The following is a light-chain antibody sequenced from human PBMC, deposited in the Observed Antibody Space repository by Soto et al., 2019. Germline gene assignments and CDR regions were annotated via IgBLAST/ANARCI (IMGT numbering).Light chain of an antibody. CDR3: QHYGSSLLT. CDR2: GSS. J-gene: IGKJ4*01. CDR1: ESVDGTY. Sequence: EIVLTQSPGTLSLSPGERATLSCRASESVDGTYVAWYQQKVGQAPSLAIYGSSSRATGVPDRLSGSGSGTDFTLTIARLEPEDFAMYFCQHYGSSLLTFGGGTRVDIK. V-gene: IGKV3-20*01.